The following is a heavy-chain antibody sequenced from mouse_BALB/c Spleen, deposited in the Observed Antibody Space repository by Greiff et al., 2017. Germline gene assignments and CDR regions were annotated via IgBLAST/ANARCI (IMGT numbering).Heavy chain of an antibody. Sequence: QVQLQQSGAELVKPGASVKLSCKTSGYTFTSYWIQWVKQRPGQGLGWIGEIFPGTGTTYYNEKFKGKATLTIDTSSSTAYMQLSSLTSEDSAVYFCATYGYDGFAYWGQGTLVTVSA. V-gene: IGHV1S132*01. D-gene: IGHD2-2*01. CDR2: IFPGTGTT. CDR3: ATYGYDGFAY. J-gene: IGHJ3*01. CDR1: GYTFTSYW.